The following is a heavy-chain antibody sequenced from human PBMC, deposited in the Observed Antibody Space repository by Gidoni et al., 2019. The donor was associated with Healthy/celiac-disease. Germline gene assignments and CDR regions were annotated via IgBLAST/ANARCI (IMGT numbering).Heavy chain of an antibody. Sequence: QVQLQQSGPGLVKPSQTLSHTCAISGDSGSSNSAAWNWIRQSPSRGLEWLGRTYYRSKWYTDYAVSVKSRIPINPATSKNQFSLQLNSVTPEDTAVYYCARALYSSGWGALTGWVQGTLVTVSS. D-gene: IGHD6-19*01. V-gene: IGHV6-1*01. J-gene: IGHJ4*02. CDR2: TYYRSKWYT. CDR1: GDSGSSNSAA. CDR3: ARALYSSGWGALTG.